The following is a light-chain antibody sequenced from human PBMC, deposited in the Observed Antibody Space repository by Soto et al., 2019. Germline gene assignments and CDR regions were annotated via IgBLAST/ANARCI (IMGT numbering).Light chain of an antibody. CDR1: QSVSSSY. CDR3: QQYGSSHPWT. V-gene: IGKV3-20*01. Sequence: DIVLTQSPGTLSLSPGERATLSCRASQSVSSSYLAWYQQKPGQAPRLLIYGASSRATGIPDRFSGSGSGTDFTLTISRLEPEDFAVYYCQQYGSSHPWTFGQGTKVDIK. CDR2: GAS. J-gene: IGKJ1*01.